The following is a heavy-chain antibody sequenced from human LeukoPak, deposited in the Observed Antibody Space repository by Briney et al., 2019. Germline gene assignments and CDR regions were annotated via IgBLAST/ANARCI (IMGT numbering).Heavy chain of an antibody. CDR1: GFTFSSYN. J-gene: IGHJ4*02. CDR2: ISSSSSTI. V-gene: IGHV3-48*01. Sequence: PGGSLRLSCAASGFTFSSYNMNWVRQAPGKGLEWVSYISSSSSTIYYADSVKGRFTISRDNAKNSLYLQMNSLRAEDTAVYYCARDRSSGYSYTFDYWGQGTLVTVSS. D-gene: IGHD5-18*01. CDR3: ARDRSSGYSYTFDY.